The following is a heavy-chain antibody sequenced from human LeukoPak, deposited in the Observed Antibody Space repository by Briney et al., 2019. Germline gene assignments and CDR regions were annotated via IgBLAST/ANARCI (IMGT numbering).Heavy chain of an antibody. CDR3: ARDLDYYWSDH. J-gene: IGHJ4*02. Sequence: GGSLRLSCAASGFTLSSYWMGWVRQAPGKGLEWVASVSKDGGVKKYVDSVRGRFTISRDNAKKSLFLQMNSLRAEDTAVYYCARDLDYYWSDHWGQGTLVTVSS. CDR2: VSKDGGVK. V-gene: IGHV3-7*03. D-gene: IGHD3-10*01. CDR1: GFTLSSYW.